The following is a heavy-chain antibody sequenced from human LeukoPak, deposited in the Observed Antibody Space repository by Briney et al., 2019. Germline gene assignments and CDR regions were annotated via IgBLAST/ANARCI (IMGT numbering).Heavy chain of an antibody. D-gene: IGHD3-10*01. V-gene: IGHV4-34*01. Sequence: SETLSLTCAVYGGSFSGYYWSWIRQPLGKGLEWIGEINHSGSTNYNPSLKSRVTISVDTSKNQFSLKLSSVTAADTAVYYCARYGSGTMRYWGQGTLVTVSS. CDR2: INHSGST. CDR3: ARYGSGTMRY. CDR1: GGSFSGYY. J-gene: IGHJ4*02.